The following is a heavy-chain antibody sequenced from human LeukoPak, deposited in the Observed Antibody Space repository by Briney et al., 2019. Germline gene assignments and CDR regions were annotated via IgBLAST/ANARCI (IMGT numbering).Heavy chain of an antibody. J-gene: IGHJ5*02. CDR3: ARGGDGYNDWFDP. CDR2: IYYSGST. V-gene: IGHV4-39*01. D-gene: IGHD5-24*01. Sequence: PSETLSLTCTVSGGSISSSSYYWGWIRQPPGKGLEWIGSIYYSGSTYYNPSLKSRVTISVDTSKNQFSLKLSSVTAADTAVYYCARGGDGYNDWFDPWGQGTLVTVSS. CDR1: GGSISSSSYY.